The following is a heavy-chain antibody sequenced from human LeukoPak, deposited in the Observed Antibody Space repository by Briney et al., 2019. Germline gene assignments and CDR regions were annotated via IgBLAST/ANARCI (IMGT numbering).Heavy chain of an antibody. J-gene: IGHJ4*02. Sequence: WDPVTVSCKASGYTFTDYYIHWVRQAPGQGLEWMGWITPNSGGTNSAQKFQGRVTMTKDTSISTDYMELSRLRSDDTAVYFCARAIAVVDYWGQGTLVTVSS. V-gene: IGHV1-2*02. D-gene: IGHD6-19*01. CDR3: ARAIAVVDY. CDR1: GYTFTDYY. CDR2: ITPNSGGT.